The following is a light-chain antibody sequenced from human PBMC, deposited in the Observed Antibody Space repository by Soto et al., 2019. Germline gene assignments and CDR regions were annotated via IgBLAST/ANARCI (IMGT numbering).Light chain of an antibody. V-gene: IGKV1-5*03. CDR1: HSICSW. CDR3: QQYSNNWT. Sequence: DIQMTQSPSTLSASVGDRVTITCRASHSICSWLAWYQQKPGSAPKLLIYEASTLQSGVPSRFSGSGSATEFTLTISSLQPDDFATYYCQQYSNNWTFGQGTKVEIK. CDR2: EAS. J-gene: IGKJ1*01.